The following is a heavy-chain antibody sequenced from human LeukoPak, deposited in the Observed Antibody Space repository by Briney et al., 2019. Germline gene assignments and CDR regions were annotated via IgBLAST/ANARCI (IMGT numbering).Heavy chain of an antibody. J-gene: IGHJ6*02. Sequence: PSETLSLTCAVYGGSFSGYYWSWIRQPPGKGLEWIGEINHSGSTNYNPSLKSRVTISVDTSKNQFSLKLSSVTAADTAVYYCARDLYYYYGMDVWGQGTTVTVPS. V-gene: IGHV4-34*01. CDR2: INHSGST. CDR3: ARDLYYYYGMDV. CDR1: GGSFSGYY.